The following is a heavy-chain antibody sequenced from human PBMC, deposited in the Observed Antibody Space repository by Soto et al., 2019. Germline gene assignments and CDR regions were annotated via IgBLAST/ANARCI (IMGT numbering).Heavy chain of an antibody. J-gene: IGHJ6*02. CDR1: GFTFSSYA. CDR3: ARRPEEGYCSGGSCYYVGMDV. Sequence: GGSLRLSCAASGFTFSSYAMIWVRQAPGKGLDWVSGIGGSGNSRYYADSVKRRFSISRDNSKNTLYLQMNSLRAEDTAVYYCARRPEEGYCSGGSCYYVGMDVWGQGTTVTVSS. D-gene: IGHD2-15*01. CDR2: IGGSGNSR. V-gene: IGHV3-23*01.